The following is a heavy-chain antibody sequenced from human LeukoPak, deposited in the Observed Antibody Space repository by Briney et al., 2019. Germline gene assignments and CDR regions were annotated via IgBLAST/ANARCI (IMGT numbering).Heavy chain of an antibody. V-gene: IGHV4-4*07. CDR3: ARDFDRERYFDLHYYYMDV. Sequence: SETLSLTCTVSGGSISSYYWSWIRQPAGEGLEWLGRIYTSGSTNYNPSLKSRVTMSVDTSKNQFSLKLSSVTAADTAVYYCARDFDRERYFDLHYYYMDVWGKGTTVTVSS. CDR1: GGSISSYY. D-gene: IGHD3-9*01. CDR2: IYTSGST. J-gene: IGHJ6*03.